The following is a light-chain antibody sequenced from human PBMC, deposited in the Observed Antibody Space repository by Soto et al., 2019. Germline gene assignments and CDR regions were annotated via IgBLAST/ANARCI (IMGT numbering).Light chain of an antibody. CDR2: KAP. CDR1: QSISSW. J-gene: IGKJ1*01. V-gene: IGKV1-5*03. Sequence: DIQMTQSPSTLSASVGDRVTNTCRASQSISSWLAWYQQKPGKAPKLLIYKAPSLESGVPSRFSGSGSGTEFTLTISSLQPDDFATYYCQQYNSYWTFGQGTKVEIK. CDR3: QQYNSYWT.